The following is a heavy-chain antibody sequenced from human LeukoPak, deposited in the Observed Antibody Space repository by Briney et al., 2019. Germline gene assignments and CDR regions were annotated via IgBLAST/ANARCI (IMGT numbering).Heavy chain of an antibody. CDR2: TWGGGDST. J-gene: IGHJ4*02. CDR1: GLTFRSYA. CDR3: AKAPLPHCSSDVCYNDD. D-gene: IGHD2-8*01. V-gene: IGHV3-23*01. Sequence: GGSLRLSCAASGLTFRSYAMIWVRQAPGKGLEWVSDTWGGGDSTYYADSVKGRFTISRDNSKNTLFLQMNSLRAEDTAVYYCAKAPLPHCSSDVCYNDDWGQGTLVTVSS.